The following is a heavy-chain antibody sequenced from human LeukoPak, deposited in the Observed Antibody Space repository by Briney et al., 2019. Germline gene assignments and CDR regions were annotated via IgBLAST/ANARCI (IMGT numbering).Heavy chain of an antibody. V-gene: IGHV1-8*03. CDR2: MNPNSGNT. Sequence: ASVKVSCKASGYTFTSYDINWVRQATGQGLEWMGWMNPNSGNTGYAQKFQGRVTITRNTSISTAYMELSSLRSEDTAVYYCAREGGKGDSSGYYRNWFDPWGQGTLVTVSS. CDR1: GYTFTSYD. CDR3: AREGGKGDSSGYYRNWFDP. D-gene: IGHD3-22*01. J-gene: IGHJ5*02.